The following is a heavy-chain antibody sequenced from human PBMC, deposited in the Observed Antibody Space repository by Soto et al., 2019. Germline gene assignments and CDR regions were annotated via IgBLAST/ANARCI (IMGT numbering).Heavy chain of an antibody. D-gene: IGHD5-18*01. Sequence: PGGSLRLSCAASGFTFSSYAMSWVRQAPGKGLEWVSAISGSGGSTYYADSVKGRFTISRDNSKNTLYLQMNSLRAEDTAVYYCAKDRARGYSYGYYFDYWGQGPLVTVSS. J-gene: IGHJ4*02. CDR1: GFTFSSYA. CDR3: AKDRARGYSYGYYFDY. CDR2: ISGSGGST. V-gene: IGHV3-23*01.